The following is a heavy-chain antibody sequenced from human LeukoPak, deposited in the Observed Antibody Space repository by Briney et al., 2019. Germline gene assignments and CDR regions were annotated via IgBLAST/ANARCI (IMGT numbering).Heavy chain of an antibody. CDR1: GYTFTSYG. V-gene: IGHV1-18*01. CDR2: ISPYNGNT. Sequence: ASVKVSCKASGYTFTSYGISWVRQAPGQGLEWMGWISPYNGNTNYAQNLQGRVTMTTDTSTKTAYMELRSLRSDDTAVYYCARVGFWRGGDDAFDIWGQGTMVTVSS. CDR3: ARVGFWRGGDDAFDI. J-gene: IGHJ3*02. D-gene: IGHD3-10*01.